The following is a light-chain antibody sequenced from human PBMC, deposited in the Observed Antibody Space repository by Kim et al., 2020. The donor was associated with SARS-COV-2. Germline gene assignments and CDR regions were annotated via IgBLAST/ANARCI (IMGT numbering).Light chain of an antibody. CDR1: SSDVGNYNL. V-gene: IGLV2-23*02. J-gene: IGLJ2*01. Sequence: GQSITISCTGASSDVGNYNLVSWYQHHPGEAPKLMIYDVTKRPSGVSNRFFGSKSGNTASLTISGLQTEDEAYYYCCSYASSSTLIFGGGTQLTVL. CDR3: CSYASSSTLI. CDR2: DVT.